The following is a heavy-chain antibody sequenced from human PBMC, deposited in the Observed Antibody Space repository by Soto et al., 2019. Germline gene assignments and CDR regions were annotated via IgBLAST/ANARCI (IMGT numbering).Heavy chain of an antibody. V-gene: IGHV3-23*01. CDR3: AKDRYCSGGSCYNWFDP. D-gene: IGHD2-15*01. Sequence: GGSLRLSCAASGFTFSSYAMSWVRQAPGKGLEWVSAIIGSGGSTYYADSVKGRFTISRDNSKNTLYLQMNSLRAEDTAVYYCAKDRYCSGGSCYNWFDPWGQGTLVTVSS. CDR1: GFTFSSYA. J-gene: IGHJ5*02. CDR2: IIGSGGST.